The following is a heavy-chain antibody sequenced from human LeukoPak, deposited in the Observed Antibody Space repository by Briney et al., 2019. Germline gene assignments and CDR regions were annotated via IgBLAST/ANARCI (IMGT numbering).Heavy chain of an antibody. Sequence: ASVKVSCKASGYTFTSYDINWVRQATGQGLEWMGWMNPNSGNTGYAQKFQGRVTMTRNTFISTAYMELSSLRSEDTAVYYYAREYYHDSSGYSWFDPWGQGTLVTVSS. D-gene: IGHD3-22*01. CDR3: AREYYHDSSGYSWFDP. V-gene: IGHV1-8*01. J-gene: IGHJ5*02. CDR1: GYTFTSYD. CDR2: MNPNSGNT.